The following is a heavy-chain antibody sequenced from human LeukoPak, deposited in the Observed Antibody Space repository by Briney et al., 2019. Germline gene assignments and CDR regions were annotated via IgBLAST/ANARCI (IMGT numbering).Heavy chain of an antibody. D-gene: IGHD3-16*02. V-gene: IGHV3-30-3*01. CDR1: GFTFSNYA. CDR3: AREGAIVGNAFDL. J-gene: IGHJ3*01. Sequence: GGSLRLSCAASGFTFSNYAMHWVRQAPGKGLEWLAMISYDESNQYYVDSVKGRFTISRDNSKKSLYLQMNGLRPDDTALYYCAREGAIVGNAFDLWGLGTMVIVSS. CDR2: ISYDESNQ.